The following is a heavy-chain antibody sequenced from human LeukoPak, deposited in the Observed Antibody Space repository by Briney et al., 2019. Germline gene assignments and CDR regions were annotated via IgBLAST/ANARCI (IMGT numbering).Heavy chain of an antibody. CDR1: GGTFSSYA. CDR3: ATDRDSGYDRGGFDY. V-gene: IGHV1-69*13. D-gene: IGHD5-12*01. Sequence: PAASVKVSCKASGGTFSSYAISWVRQAPGQGLEWMGGIIPIFGTANYAQKFQGRVTITADESTSTAYMELSSLRSEDTAVYYCATDRDSGYDRGGFDYWGQGTLVTVSS. CDR2: IIPIFGTA. J-gene: IGHJ4*02.